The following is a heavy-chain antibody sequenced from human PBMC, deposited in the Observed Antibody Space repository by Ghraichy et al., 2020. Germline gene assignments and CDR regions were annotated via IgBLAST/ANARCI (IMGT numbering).Heavy chain of an antibody. CDR3: ARDGRHYDDSLTLGYYYYGLDA. CDR1: GYRFSSYG. CDR2: ISAENDNS. V-gene: IGHV1-18*01. D-gene: IGHD3-3*01. J-gene: IGHJ6*02. Sequence: ASVMVSCQTSGYRFSSYGVSWVRHAPGQGLAWMGWISAENDNSEYAQEFQGRVTLTIDTSTHTAYMELRNLRSDDTAVYYCARDGRHYDDSLTLGYYYYGLDAWGQGTTVTVSS.